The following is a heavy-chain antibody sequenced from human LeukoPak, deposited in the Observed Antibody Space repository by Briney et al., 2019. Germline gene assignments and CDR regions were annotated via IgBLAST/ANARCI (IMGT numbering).Heavy chain of an antibody. J-gene: IGHJ4*02. CDR3: ARDGGEIGRSTYFDD. V-gene: IGHV4-34*01. D-gene: IGHD3-16*01. CDR2: INHSGST. CDR1: GVSFSGYY. Sequence: PSETLSLTCAASGVSFSGYYWSWIRQPPGKGLEWIGEINHSGSTNYNPSLKSRVTMSVDTSKNQFSLKLSSVTAADTAVYYCARDGGEIGRSTYFDDWGQGTLVTVSS.